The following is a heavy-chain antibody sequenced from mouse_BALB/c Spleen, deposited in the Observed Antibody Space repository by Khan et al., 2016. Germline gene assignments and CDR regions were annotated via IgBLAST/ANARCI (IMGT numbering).Heavy chain of an antibody. J-gene: IGHJ4*01. CDR3: ARLTPYAMDY. D-gene: IGHD4-1*01. CDR2: ISGGSSTI. V-gene: IGHV5-17*02. Sequence: EVELVESGGGLVQPGGSRKLSCAASGFTFSVFGIHWVRQAPEKGLEWVAYISGGSSTIYYADTVKGRFTISRDNPKNTLFLQMTSLRSEETALDYCARLTPYAMDYWGQGTSVTVSS. CDR1: GFTFSVFG.